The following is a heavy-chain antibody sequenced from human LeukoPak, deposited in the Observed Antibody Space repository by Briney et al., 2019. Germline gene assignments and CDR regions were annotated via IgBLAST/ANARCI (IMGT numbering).Heavy chain of an antibody. J-gene: IGHJ4*02. CDR1: RFTFISYA. V-gene: IGHV3-23*01. Sequence: LRLSCAASRFTFISYAMSWVRQAPGKGLEWVADSSGSGGSTYYAVPVKGRLTISRDNSNNTLDLQKNSLRAEDTAVYYCAKDHRSSGWYSRVYWGQGTLVTVSS. CDR2: SSGSGGST. CDR3: AKDHRSSGWYSRVY. D-gene: IGHD6-19*01.